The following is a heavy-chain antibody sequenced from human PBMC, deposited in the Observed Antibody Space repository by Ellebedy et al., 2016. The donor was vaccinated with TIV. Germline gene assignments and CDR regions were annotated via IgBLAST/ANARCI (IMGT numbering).Heavy chain of an antibody. CDR3: AKDRTPGDGYWVFDF. J-gene: IGHJ4*02. CDR2: ISGSGGTT. CDR1: GFTFSNYA. D-gene: IGHD5-18*01. Sequence: PGGSLRLSCAASGFTFSNYAMSWVRQAPGKGLEWVSSISGSGGTTSYADSVKGRFTISRDNSKSTLDLQMSSLRAEDTAVYYCAKDRTPGDGYWVFDFWGQGTLVTVST. V-gene: IGHV3-23*01.